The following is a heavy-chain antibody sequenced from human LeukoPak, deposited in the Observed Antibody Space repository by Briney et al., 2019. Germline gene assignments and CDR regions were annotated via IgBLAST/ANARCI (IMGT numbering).Heavy chain of an antibody. Sequence: SETLSLTCSVSGDSFSRSDSYWDWIRQPPGKGLEWIGTIYYSGRTYYSPSLKSRVTLSVDTSSNQFSLNLRSVTAADTAVYYCARRRYYDGSGYLEWGQGTLLSVS. V-gene: IGHV4-39*01. CDR1: GDSFSRSDSY. CDR2: IYYSGRT. D-gene: IGHD3-22*01. J-gene: IGHJ1*01. CDR3: ARRRYYDGSGYLE.